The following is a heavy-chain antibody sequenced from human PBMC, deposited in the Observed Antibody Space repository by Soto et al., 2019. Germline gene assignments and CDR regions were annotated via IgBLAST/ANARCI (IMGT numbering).Heavy chain of an antibody. CDR3: ARDCSGGSCYFDY. V-gene: IGHV3-30*03. D-gene: IGHD2-15*01. CDR2: VSYDGRDE. Sequence: QVQLVESGGGVVQPGRSLRLSCAVSGFTFSSYGMHWVLQAPGKGLAWVAGVSYDGRDECYADFVKGRFTISRDNSKSTLFLQMNSLRVEDTAVYYCARDCSGGSCYFDYWGQGTQVPVSS. J-gene: IGHJ4*02. CDR1: GFTFSSYG.